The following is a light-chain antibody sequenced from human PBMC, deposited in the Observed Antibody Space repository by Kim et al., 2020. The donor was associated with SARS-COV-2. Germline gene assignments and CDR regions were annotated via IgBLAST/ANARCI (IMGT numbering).Light chain of an antibody. V-gene: IGLV3-21*04. CDR1: NIGSKS. J-gene: IGLJ2*01. CDR3: KVWDNAGDGQVL. Sequence: SYELTQPPSVSVAPGKTASIARGGDNIGSKSVHWYQQKPGQAPVLVMYYDNSRPSGIPERFSGSNSGNTATLTIIRVEAGDEADYYCKVWDNAGDGQVLFGGGTQLTVL. CDR2: YDN.